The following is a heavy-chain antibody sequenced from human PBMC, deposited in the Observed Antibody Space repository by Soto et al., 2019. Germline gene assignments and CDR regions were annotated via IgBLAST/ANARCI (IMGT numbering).Heavy chain of an antibody. CDR2: INHSGRT. Sequence: QVQLQQWGAGLLKPSETLSLTCAVYGGSFSGYYWTWIRQPPGPGLEWIGEINHSGRTNYNPSIKSRVTISVDTSKNQSSLTLTSVTAADTAVDYCARDKITGLFDYWGQGTLVTVSS. CDR1: GGSFSGYY. J-gene: IGHJ4*02. V-gene: IGHV4-34*01. D-gene: IGHD2-8*02. CDR3: ARDKITGLFDY.